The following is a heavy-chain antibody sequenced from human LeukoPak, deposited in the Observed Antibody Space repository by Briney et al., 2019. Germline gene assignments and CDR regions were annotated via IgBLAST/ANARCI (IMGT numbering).Heavy chain of an antibody. Sequence: GGSLRLSCAASGFTFSSYAMSWVRQAPGKGLEWVSAISGSGGSTYYADSVKGRFTIPRDNSKNTLYLQMNSLRAEDTAVYYCAKDRTPEPLYYDSSGRGDYFDYWGQGTLVTVSS. CDR2: ISGSGGST. CDR3: AKDRTPEPLYYDSSGRGDYFDY. V-gene: IGHV3-23*01. J-gene: IGHJ4*02. D-gene: IGHD3-22*01. CDR1: GFTFSSYA.